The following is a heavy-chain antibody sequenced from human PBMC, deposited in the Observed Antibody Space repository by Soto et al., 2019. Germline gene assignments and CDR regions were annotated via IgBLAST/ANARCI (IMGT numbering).Heavy chain of an antibody. Sequence: ESGGGLVQPGGSLRLSCAASGFTFSSYAMSWVRQAPGKGLEWVSAISGSGGSTYYADSVKGRFTISRDNSKNTLYLQMNSLRAEDTAVYYCAKDLSYDFWSGYYAIDYWGQGTLVTVSS. CDR1: GFTFSSYA. CDR3: AKDLSYDFWSGYYAIDY. D-gene: IGHD3-3*01. V-gene: IGHV3-23*01. CDR2: ISGSGGST. J-gene: IGHJ4*02.